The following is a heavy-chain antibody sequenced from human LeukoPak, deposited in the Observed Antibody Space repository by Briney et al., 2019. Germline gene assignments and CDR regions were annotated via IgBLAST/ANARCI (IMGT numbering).Heavy chain of an antibody. J-gene: IGHJ4*02. CDR2: IDPSDSYT. CDR3: ARHFFQIYFYY. Sequence: GESLRISCEGSGYSFTSYWITWVRQMPGKGLEWMGSIDPSDSYTNYSPSFQGHVTISADKSISTAYLQWGGLKASDTDMFYCARHFFQIYFYYWGQGTLVTVSS. V-gene: IGHV5-10-1*01. D-gene: IGHD3-3*02. CDR1: GYSFTSYW.